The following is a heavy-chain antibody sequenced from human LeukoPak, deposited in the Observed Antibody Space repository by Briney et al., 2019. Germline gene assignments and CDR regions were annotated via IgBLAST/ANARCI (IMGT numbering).Heavy chain of an antibody. CDR2: IYSGGST. J-gene: IGHJ4*02. CDR1: GFTFSSYA. Sequence: GGSLRLSCAASGFTFSSYAMSWVRQAPGKGLEWVSVIYSGGSTYYTDSVKGRFTISRHNSKNTLYLQMNSLRAEDTAVYYCTRGQGSHWGQGTLVTVSS. CDR3: TRGQGSH. V-gene: IGHV3-53*04.